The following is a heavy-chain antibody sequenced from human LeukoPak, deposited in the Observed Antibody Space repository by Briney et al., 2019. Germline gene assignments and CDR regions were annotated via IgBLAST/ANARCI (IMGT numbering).Heavy chain of an antibody. J-gene: IGHJ6*03. CDR3: AKDGADLYYYYYYMDV. V-gene: IGHV3-48*01. D-gene: IGHD3-16*01. CDR1: VFTFSSYS. Sequence: GPLRLSCAASVFTFSSYSMNWVRQAPGRGQEGASYISSSSSTIYYADSVKRRFTISRDNAKKSLYMQINSLRAEDTAVYYCAKDGADLYYYYYYMDVWGKGTTVTVSS. CDR2: ISSSSSTI.